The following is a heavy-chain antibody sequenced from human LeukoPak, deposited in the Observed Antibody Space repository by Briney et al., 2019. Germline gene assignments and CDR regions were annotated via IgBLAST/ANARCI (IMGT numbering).Heavy chain of an antibody. J-gene: IGHJ4*02. D-gene: IGHD3-22*01. CDR2: IYHSGST. V-gene: IGHV4-38-2*02. CDR1: GYSISSGYY. CDR3: ARDRAYYYDSSGYYYFDH. Sequence: SETLSLTCTVSGYSISSGYYWGWIRQPPGKGLEWIGSIYHSGSTYYNPSLKSRVTISVDTSKNQFSLKLSSVTAADTAVYYCARDRAYYYDSSGYYYFDHWGQGTLVTVSS.